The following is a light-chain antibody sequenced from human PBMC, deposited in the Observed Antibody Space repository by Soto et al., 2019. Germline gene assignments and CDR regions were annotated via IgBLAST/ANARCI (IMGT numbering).Light chain of an antibody. CDR1: QTISSW. CDR2: KAS. CDR3: QHYNSYSEA. Sequence: EIKLTQSTSTVSGSVGYRVTISCRASQTISSWLAWYPQKPGKAPKILIYKASTLNSGVPSRFSGRGSWTECTLTISSLQPDDVATDDCQHYNSYSEAFCQGTKVDIK. V-gene: IGKV1-5*03. J-gene: IGKJ1*01.